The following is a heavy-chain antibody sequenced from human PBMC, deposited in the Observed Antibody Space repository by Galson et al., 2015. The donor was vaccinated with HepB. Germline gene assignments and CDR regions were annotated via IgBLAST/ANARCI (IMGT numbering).Heavy chain of an antibody. CDR1: GYTFTTYA. V-gene: IGHV1-3*01. D-gene: IGHD6-19*01. CDR3: ARDQVLSRGWFSWFDP. J-gene: IGHJ5*02. CDR2: INAGKGDT. Sequence: SVKVSCKASGYTFTTYAMHWVRQAPGQSLEWMGWINAGKGDTKYSQKFQDRVTFTLDTSASTAYMELSSLTSEDTAVYYCARDQVLSRGWFSWFDPWGQGNLVTVSS.